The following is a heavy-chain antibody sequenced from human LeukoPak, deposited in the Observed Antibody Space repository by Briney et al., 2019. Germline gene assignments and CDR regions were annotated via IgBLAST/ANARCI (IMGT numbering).Heavy chain of an antibody. CDR3: ATYYYDSSGYSDAFDI. J-gene: IGHJ3*02. CDR1: GGSFSGYY. Sequence: PSETLSLTCAVYGGSFSGYYWSWIRQPPGKGLEWIGEINHSGSTNYNPSLKSRVTISVDTSKNQFSLKLSSVTAADTAVYYCATYYYDSSGYSDAFDIWGQGTMVTVSS. D-gene: IGHD3-22*01. V-gene: IGHV4-34*01. CDR2: INHSGST.